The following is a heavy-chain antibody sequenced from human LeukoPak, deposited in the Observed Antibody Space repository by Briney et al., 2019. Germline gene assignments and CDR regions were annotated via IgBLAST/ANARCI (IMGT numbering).Heavy chain of an antibody. CDR1: GFTVSSNY. CDR3: ARNYYGSGSYWVPGLDYGMDV. V-gene: IGHV3-66*01. Sequence: GGSLRLSCAASGFTVSSNYMSWVRQAPGKGLEWVSVIYSGGSTYYADSVKGRFTISRDNSKNTLYLQMNSLRAEDTAVYYCARNYYGSGSYWVPGLDYGMDVWGQGTTATVSS. CDR2: IYSGGST. D-gene: IGHD3-10*01. J-gene: IGHJ6*02.